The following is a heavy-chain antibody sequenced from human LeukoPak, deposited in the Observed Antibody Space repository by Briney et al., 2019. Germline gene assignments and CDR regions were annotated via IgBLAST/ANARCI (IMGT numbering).Heavy chain of an antibody. CDR1: GYTFTAYY. CDR3: ARGDTDYTNLTPFDY. CDR2: ISPNSGAT. Sequence: ASVKVSCKSSGYTFTAYYIHWVRQAPGQGLEWMGWISPNSGATNCAQTFQGRITMTRDTSISTAFMELSRLKSDDTAVYYCARGDTDYTNLTPFDYWGQGTLFTVSS. V-gene: IGHV1-2*02. J-gene: IGHJ4*02. D-gene: IGHD4-11*01.